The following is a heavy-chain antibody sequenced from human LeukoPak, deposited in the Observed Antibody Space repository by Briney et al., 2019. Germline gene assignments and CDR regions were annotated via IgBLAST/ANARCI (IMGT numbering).Heavy chain of an antibody. CDR3: ARGASGYNYWFDP. CDR2: IYYSGST. V-gene: IGHV4-31*03. CDR1: GGSISSGDYS. D-gene: IGHD5-24*01. Sequence: SETLSLTCTVSGGSISSGDYSWSWIRQHPGRGLEWIGYIYYSGSTYYNPSLKSRVTISVDTSKNQFSLKLSSVTAADTAVYFCARGASGYNYWFDPWGQGTLVTVSS. J-gene: IGHJ5*02.